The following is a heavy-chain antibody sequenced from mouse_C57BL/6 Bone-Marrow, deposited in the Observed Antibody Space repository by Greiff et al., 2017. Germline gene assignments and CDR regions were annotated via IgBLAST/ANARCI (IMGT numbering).Heavy chain of an antibody. D-gene: IGHD2-4*01. V-gene: IGHV1-63*01. CDR2: IYPVGGYT. J-gene: IGHJ4*01. Sequence: QVQLKESGAELVRPGTSVKMSCKASGYTFTNYWIGWAKQRPGHGLEWIGDIYPVGGYTNYNEKFKGTATLTADKSSSTAYMQFSSLTSEDSAIYYCARSEDYGRLLMDYWGQGTSVTVSP. CDR3: ARSEDYGRLLMDY. CDR1: GYTFTNYW.